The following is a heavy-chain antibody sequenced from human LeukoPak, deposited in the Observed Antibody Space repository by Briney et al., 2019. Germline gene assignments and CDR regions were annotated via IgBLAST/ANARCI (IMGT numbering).Heavy chain of an antibody. CDR3: ASSPYYYDKACFQH. Sequence: PSETLSLTCTVSGGSISSYYWSSIRQPPGKGLEWIGYIYYSGSTNYNPSLKSRVTISVDTSKNQFSLKLSSVTAADTAVYYCASSPYYYDKACFQHWGQGTLVTVSS. D-gene: IGHD3-22*01. J-gene: IGHJ1*01. V-gene: IGHV4-59*01. CDR1: GGSISSYY. CDR2: IYYSGST.